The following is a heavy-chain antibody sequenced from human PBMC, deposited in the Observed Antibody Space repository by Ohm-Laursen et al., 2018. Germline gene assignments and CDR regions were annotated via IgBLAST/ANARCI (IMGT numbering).Heavy chain of an antibody. CDR1: GFAFSSYG. CDR2: ISYDGSNK. J-gene: IGHJ4*02. D-gene: IGHD4-23*01. V-gene: IGHV3-30*18. Sequence: SLRLSCAASGFAFSSYGMHWVRQAPGKGLESVAVISYDGSNKYYADSVKGRFTISRDNSKNTLYLQMNSLRAEDTAVYYCAKDGDYGGNAILSRFDYWGQGTLVTVSS. CDR3: AKDGDYGGNAILSRFDY.